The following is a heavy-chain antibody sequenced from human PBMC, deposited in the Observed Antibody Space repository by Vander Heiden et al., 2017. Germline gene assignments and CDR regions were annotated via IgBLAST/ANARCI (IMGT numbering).Heavy chain of an antibody. V-gene: IGHV3-30*03. CDR2: ISFDGTNK. J-gene: IGHJ4*02. D-gene: IGHD5-12*01. CDR3: ARDRSYHDASGHSGVGYYFDF. Sequence: QVQLVESGGGVVPAGRSLRLSCAASGLTVRSCGMHWVRQAPGKGLEWVAVISFDGTNKYYGDSVKGQVTISRDNSKNMVYLLVDSMRDEDSAVYYCARDRSYHDASGHSGVGYYFDFWGQGTQVTVSS. CDR1: GLTVRSCG.